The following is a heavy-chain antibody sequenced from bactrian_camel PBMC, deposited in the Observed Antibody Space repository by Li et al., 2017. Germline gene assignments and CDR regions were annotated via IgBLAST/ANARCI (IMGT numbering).Heavy chain of an antibody. D-gene: IGHD2*01. Sequence: QVQLVESGGGYVQAGESLRLSCEASGFTSSGGNGYWMYWVRQAPGKGLEWVSSISRTGGNTNYADAVKGRVTISRDNAKNTVYLQMNSLKPEDTAMYYCAARGPYCYTKLSVRDFTYWGQGTQVTVS. CDR2: ISRTGGNT. CDR3: AARGPYCYTKLSVRDFTY. CDR1: GFTSSGGNGYW. V-gene: IGHV3S25*01. J-gene: IGHJ6*01.